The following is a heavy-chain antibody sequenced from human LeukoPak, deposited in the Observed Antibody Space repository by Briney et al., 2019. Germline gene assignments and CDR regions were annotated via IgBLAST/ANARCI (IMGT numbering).Heavy chain of an antibody. D-gene: IGHD6-19*01. CDR1: GGTFSSYA. V-gene: IGHV1-69*04. J-gene: IGHJ4*02. CDR2: IIPIFGIA. CDR3: ARGVGSGWAYFDY. Sequence: SLKVSCKASGGTFSSYAISWVRQAPGQGLEWMGRIIPIFGIANYAQKFQGRVTITADKSTSTAYMELSSLRSEDTAVYYCARGVGSGWAYFDYWGQGTLVTVSS.